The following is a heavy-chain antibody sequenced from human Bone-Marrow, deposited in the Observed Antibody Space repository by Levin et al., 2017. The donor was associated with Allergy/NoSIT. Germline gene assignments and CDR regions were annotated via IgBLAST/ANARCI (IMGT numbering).Heavy chain of an antibody. D-gene: IGHD3-3*01. Sequence: GGSLRLSCAASGFTFSSYAMSWVRQAPGKGLEWVSAISGSGGSTYYADSVKGRFTISRDNSKNTLYLQMNSLRAEDTAVYYCAKDQGDYDFWSGYDLGKYYFDYWGQGTLVTVSS. CDR2: ISGSGGST. CDR1: GFTFSSYA. CDR3: AKDQGDYDFWSGYDLGKYYFDY. J-gene: IGHJ4*02. V-gene: IGHV3-23*01.